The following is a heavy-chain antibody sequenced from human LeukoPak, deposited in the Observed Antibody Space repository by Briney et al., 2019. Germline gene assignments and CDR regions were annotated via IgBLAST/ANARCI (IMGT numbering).Heavy chain of an antibody. J-gene: IGHJ4*02. CDR2: ISGSGGST. Sequence: PGGSLRLSCAASGFTFSHYAMSWVRQAPGKGLEWVSGISGSGGSTYYADSVRVRFTISRDNSKDTLYLQVSSLRAEDTAVYYCAKGVYSTSWWSVDYWGQGTLVTVSS. CDR1: GFTFSHYA. D-gene: IGHD2-2*01. CDR3: AKGVYSTSWWSVDY. V-gene: IGHV3-23*01.